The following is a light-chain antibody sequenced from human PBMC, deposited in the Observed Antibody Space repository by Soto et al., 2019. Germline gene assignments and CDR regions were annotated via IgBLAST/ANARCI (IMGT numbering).Light chain of an antibody. CDR1: SSDLAIYNY. Sequence: QSALTQPASVSGSPGQSITISCTGTSSDLAIYNYVSWYQQQPGKAPKLMIYQVTNRPSGVSNRFSGSRSGTTASLTISGLQAEDEADYYCSSYTDSSNYVFGTVTKLTVL. CDR3: SSYTDSSNYV. J-gene: IGLJ1*01. CDR2: QVT. V-gene: IGLV2-14*01.